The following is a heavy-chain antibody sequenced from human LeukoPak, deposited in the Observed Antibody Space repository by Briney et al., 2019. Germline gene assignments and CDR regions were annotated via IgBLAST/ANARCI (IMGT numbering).Heavy chain of an antibody. J-gene: IGHJ4*02. D-gene: IGHD2/OR15-2a*01. CDR2: ISRGGPTQ. V-gene: IGHV3-11*01. CDR3: ARVSSGQNHYFGS. Sequence: GSLRLSCAASGFTFSNYYMSWSRQAPGKGLEWVSYISRGGPTQFYAESVKGRFTISRDNTKNLLYLQMTSLRADDTAVYFCARVSSGQNHYFGSWGRGALVTVSS. CDR1: GFTFSNYY.